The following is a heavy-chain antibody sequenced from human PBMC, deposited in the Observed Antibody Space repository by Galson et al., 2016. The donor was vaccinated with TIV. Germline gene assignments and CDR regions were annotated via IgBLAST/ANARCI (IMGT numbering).Heavy chain of an antibody. CDR3: ARYRRHCGNECCLYYYYGMDV. V-gene: IGHV3-66*02. Sequence: SLRLSCAASTFNIKDNYMTWVRQAPGKGLEWVSIISSGGTTNYADSVKGRFTIGRDESKNTLYLEMNNLRLEDTAVYYCARYRRHCGNECCLYYYYGMDVWGRGTTVTVSS. J-gene: IGHJ6*02. D-gene: IGHD2-21*01. CDR1: TFNIKDNY. CDR2: ISSGGTT.